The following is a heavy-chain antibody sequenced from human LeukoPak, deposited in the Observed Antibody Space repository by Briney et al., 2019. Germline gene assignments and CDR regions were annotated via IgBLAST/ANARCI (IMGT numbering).Heavy chain of an antibody. CDR1: GYTFTSYG. V-gene: IGHV1-18*01. J-gene: IGHJ4*02. CDR2: ISAYNGNT. D-gene: IGHD5-12*01. Sequence: ASAKVSCKASGYTFTSYGISWVRQAPGQGLEWMGWISAYNGNTNYAQKLQGRVTMTTDTSTSTDYMELRSLRSEDTAVYYCVTLDIVATYLDYWGQGTLVTVSS. CDR3: VTLDIVATYLDY.